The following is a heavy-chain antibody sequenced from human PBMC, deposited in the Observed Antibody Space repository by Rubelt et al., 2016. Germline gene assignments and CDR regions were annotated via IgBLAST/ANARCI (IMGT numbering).Heavy chain of an antibody. D-gene: IGHD6-19*01. CDR1: GGSISNYY. CDR2: IYDSEIT. Sequence: QVQLQESGPGLVKPSETLSLTCTVSGGSISNYYWNWIRQPPGKGLEWIGYIYDSEITNYSPSLKSRVTISVDRSKNQFSLKLNSLTAADTAVYFCARDGGSSGWYDYWGQGTLVTVSS. J-gene: IGHJ4*02. V-gene: IGHV4-59*01. CDR3: ARDGGSSGWYDY.